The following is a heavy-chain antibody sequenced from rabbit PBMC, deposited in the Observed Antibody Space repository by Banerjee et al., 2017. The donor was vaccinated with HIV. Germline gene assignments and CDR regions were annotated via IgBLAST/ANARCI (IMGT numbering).Heavy chain of an antibody. J-gene: IGHJ4*01. CDR2: IYTGSSGNT. CDR1: GFSCSSSYR. D-gene: IGHD6-1*01. CDR3: AIDTYGYIGDAYNL. V-gene: IGHV1S40*01. Sequence: QSLEESGGDRGKPGASLTLTCTASGFSCSSSYRICWVRQAAGKGLEWIACIYTGSSGNTYCASWANGRFTISNTSSPTVTLQMTSLTAAYTATYFCAIDTYGYIGDAYNLWGQGTLVTVS.